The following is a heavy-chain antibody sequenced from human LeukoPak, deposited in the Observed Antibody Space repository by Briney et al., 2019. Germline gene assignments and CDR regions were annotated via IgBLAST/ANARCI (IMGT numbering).Heavy chain of an antibody. Sequence: GGSLRLSCAASGFTFSNTWMSWVRQAPGKGLEWVGRIKSKTDGETTDYAAPVKGRFAISRDDSKNTLYLHMNSLKNEDTAVYYCTSRVDYWGQGTLVTVSS. J-gene: IGHJ4*02. CDR1: GFTFSNTW. CDR3: TSRVDY. CDR2: IKSKTDGETT. V-gene: IGHV3-15*01.